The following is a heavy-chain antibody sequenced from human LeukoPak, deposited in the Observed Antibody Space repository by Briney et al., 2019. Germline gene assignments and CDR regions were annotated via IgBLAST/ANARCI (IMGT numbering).Heavy chain of an antibody. CDR3: ARDFFEYSSSFYYMDV. Sequence: ASVNVSCKASGYPFTSYAFSWVRPAPGQGLEWMGWISAYNGNTNYAQKLQGRVTMTTDTSTNTAYMELRSLRSDGTAVYYCARDFFEYSSSFYYMDVWGKGTTVTVSS. CDR2: ISAYNGNT. V-gene: IGHV1-18*01. CDR1: GYPFTSYA. D-gene: IGHD6-6*01. J-gene: IGHJ6*03.